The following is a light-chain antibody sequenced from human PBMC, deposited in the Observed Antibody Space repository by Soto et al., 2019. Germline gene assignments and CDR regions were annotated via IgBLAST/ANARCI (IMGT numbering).Light chain of an antibody. CDR2: GVT. J-gene: IGLJ1*01. CDR3: SSYTSASTLLYL. CDR1: SSDVGGYSY. V-gene: IGLV2-14*01. Sequence: QSALTQPASVSGSPGQSITNSCTGTSSDVGGYSYVSWYQQHPGIAPKLLIYGVTNRPSGVSPRFSGSKSGNTASLTISGLQAEDEADYHCSSYTSASTLLYLFGTGTKLTVL.